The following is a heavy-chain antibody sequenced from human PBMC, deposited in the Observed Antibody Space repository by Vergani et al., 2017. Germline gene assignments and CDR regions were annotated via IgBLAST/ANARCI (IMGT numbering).Heavy chain of an antibody. CDR3: ARARERFCSGGSCQNYYYYYGMDV. CDR1: GYTFTGYY. J-gene: IGHJ6*02. V-gene: IGHV1-2*02. D-gene: IGHD2-15*01. Sequence: QVQLVQSGAEVKKPGASVKVSCKASGYTFTGYYMHWVRQAPGQGLEWMGWINPNSGGTNYAQKFQGRVTITADESTSTAYMELSSLRSGDTAVYYCARARERFCSGGSCQNYYYYYGMDVWGQGTTVTVSS. CDR2: INPNSGGT.